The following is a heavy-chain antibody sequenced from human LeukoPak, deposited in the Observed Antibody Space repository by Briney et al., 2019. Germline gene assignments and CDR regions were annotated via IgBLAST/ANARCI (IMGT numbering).Heavy chain of an antibody. V-gene: IGHV4-59*01. Sequence: SETLSLTCTVSGGSIYSYFWTWIRQPPGKGLEWIGYIYYSGSTNYNPSLKSRVTISVDTSKNQFSLKLSSVTAADTAVYYCARDSSSADQFDYWGQGTLVTVSS. CDR1: GGSIYSYF. CDR2: IYYSGST. J-gene: IGHJ4*02. CDR3: ARDSSSADQFDY.